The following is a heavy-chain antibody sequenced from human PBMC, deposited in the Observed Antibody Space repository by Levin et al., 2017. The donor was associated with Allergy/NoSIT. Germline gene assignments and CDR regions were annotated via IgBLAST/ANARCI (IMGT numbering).Heavy chain of an antibody. Sequence: GASVKVSCKASGYTFTSYGVSWVRQAPGQGLEWMGWISGYNGKTNYAQTIQGRVTMTTDTSTSTAYMELRSLRSDDTAVYYCAAEAAHWGQGTLVTVSS. J-gene: IGHJ4*02. CDR3: AAEAAH. D-gene: IGHD2-15*01. CDR1: GYTFTSYG. CDR2: ISGYNGKT. V-gene: IGHV1-18*01.